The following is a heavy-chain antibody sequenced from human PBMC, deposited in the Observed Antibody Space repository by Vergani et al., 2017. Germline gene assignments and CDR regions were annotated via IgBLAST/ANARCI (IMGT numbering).Heavy chain of an antibody. CDR2: TRPHEDGA. CDR1: GLTLSSYG. V-gene: IGHV3-30*02. Sequence: VEVVESGGGLVQPGGSMRLSCSASGLTLSSYGVHWVRQAPGRGLESVTFTRPHEDGAFYSASVRGRFTVSRDNSKNTLFLHMNSLRPEDTAVYYCAKVGRSEVAGTFGAFDIWGQGTMVTVSS. J-gene: IGHJ3*02. CDR3: AKVGRSEVAGTFGAFDI. D-gene: IGHD6-19*01.